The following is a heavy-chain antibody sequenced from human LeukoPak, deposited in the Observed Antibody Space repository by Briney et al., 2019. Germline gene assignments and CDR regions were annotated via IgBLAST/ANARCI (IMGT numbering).Heavy chain of an antibody. CDR2: IIPLFGRA. V-gene: IGHV1-69*01. Sequence: ASVKVSCKASGGIFRNYAISWVRQAPGQGLEWMGGIIPLFGRAEYAQRFQGRVTITADESTSTAYLELSILRSEDTAVYYCASPKEHSDYHFDYWGQGTLVTVSS. D-gene: IGHD4-11*01. J-gene: IGHJ4*02. CDR1: GGIFRNYA. CDR3: ASPKEHSDYHFDY.